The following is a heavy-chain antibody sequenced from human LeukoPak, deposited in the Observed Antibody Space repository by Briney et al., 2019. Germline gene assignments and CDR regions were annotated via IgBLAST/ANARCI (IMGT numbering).Heavy chain of an antibody. J-gene: IGHJ4*02. D-gene: IGHD3-22*01. V-gene: IGHV1-69*13. CDR1: GGTFSTYA. CDR3: ARGREITLIATRYYFDY. CDR2: IVPIFGAA. Sequence: ASVKVSCKASGGTFSTYAISWVRQAPGQGLEWMGGIVPIFGAANYAQKFQGRVTITADESTNTAYMELYSLRSEDTAVYYCARGREITLIATRYYFDYWGQGTLVTVSS.